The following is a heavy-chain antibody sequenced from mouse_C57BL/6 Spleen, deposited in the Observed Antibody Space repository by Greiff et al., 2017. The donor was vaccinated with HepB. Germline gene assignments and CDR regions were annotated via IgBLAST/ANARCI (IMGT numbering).Heavy chain of an antibody. J-gene: IGHJ2*01. CDR1: GYTFTSYW. V-gene: IGHV1-55*01. CDR3: ARGRQLRLHFDY. CDR2: IYPGSGST. Sequence: QVQLQQPGAELVKPGASVKMSCKASGYTFTSYWITWVKQRPGQGLEWIGDIYPGSGSTNYNEMFKSKATLTVDTSSSTAYMQLSSLTSEDSAVYYCARGRQLRLHFDYWGQGTTLTVSS. D-gene: IGHD3-2*02.